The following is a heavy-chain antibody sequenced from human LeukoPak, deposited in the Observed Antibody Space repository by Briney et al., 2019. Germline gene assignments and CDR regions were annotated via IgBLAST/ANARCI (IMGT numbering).Heavy chain of an antibody. V-gene: IGHV3-66*01. Sequence: EGSLRLSCAASGFTVSSNYMSWVRQAPGKGLEWVSVIYSGVSTYYADSVKGRFTISRDNSKNTLYLQMNSLRAEDTAVYYCARDLVGVAPLVFGGQGTLVTVSS. CDR3: ARDLVGVAPLVF. CDR1: GFTVSSNY. CDR2: IYSGVST. J-gene: IGHJ4*02. D-gene: IGHD6-19*01.